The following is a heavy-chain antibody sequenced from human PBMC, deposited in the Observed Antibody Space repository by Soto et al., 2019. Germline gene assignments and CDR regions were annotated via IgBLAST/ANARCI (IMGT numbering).Heavy chain of an antibody. CDR2: ISYDGSNK. J-gene: IGHJ4*02. CDR1: GFTFSSYG. V-gene: IGHV3-30*18. Sequence: QVQLVESGGGVVQPGRSLRLSCAASGFTFSSYGMHWVRQAPGKGLEWVAVISYDGSNKYYADSVKGRFTISRDNSKNTLYLQMNSLRAEDTAVYYCAKDRFSVVVTAILDYWGQGTLVTVSS. CDR3: AKDRFSVVVTAILDY. D-gene: IGHD2-21*02.